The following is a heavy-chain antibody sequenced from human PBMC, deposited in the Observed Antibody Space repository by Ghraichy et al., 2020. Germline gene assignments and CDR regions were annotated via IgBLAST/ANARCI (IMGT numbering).Heavy chain of an antibody. CDR3: ARESGSYFNYGMDV. CDR2: ISSSSSTI. D-gene: IGHD1-26*01. Sequence: GGSLRLSCAASGFTFSSYSMNWVRQAPGKGLEWVSYISSSSSTIYYADSVKGRFTISRDNAKNSLYLQMNSLRDEDTAVYYCARESGSYFNYGMDVWGQGTTVTVSS. V-gene: IGHV3-48*02. J-gene: IGHJ6*02. CDR1: GFTFSSYS.